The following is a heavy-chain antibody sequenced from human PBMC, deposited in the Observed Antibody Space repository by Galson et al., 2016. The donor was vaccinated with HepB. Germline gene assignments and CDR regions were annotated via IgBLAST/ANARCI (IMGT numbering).Heavy chain of an antibody. CDR1: GDSVSSNSAA. Sequence: CAISGDSVSSNSAAWNWIRQSPSRGLEWLGRTYYRSKWYNDYAVSVKGRITINPDTSKNQFYLQLNSVTPEEQAVYYCAYGMDVWGQGTTVTVSS. V-gene: IGHV6-1*01. J-gene: IGHJ6*02. CDR2: TYYRSKWYN. CDR3: AYGMDV.